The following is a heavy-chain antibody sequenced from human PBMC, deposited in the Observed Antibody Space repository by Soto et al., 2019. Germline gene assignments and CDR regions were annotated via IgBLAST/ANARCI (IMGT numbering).Heavy chain of an antibody. J-gene: IGHJ4*02. CDR3: ARSGSYYLSHVDY. CDR2: ISSDVSIK. V-gene: IGHV3-30*03. CDR1: GLTFSSSA. Sequence: GGSLRLSCAASGLTFSSSAMLWVRQAPGKGLEWVAAISSDVSIKYYGDSVKDRFTISRDNSKNTLYLQMNSLRAEDTAVYYCARSGSYYLSHVDYWGQGTLVTVSS. D-gene: IGHD1-26*01.